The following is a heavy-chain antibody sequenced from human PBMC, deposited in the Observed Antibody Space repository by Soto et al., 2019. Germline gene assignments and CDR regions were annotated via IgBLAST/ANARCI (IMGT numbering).Heavy chain of an antibody. J-gene: IGHJ5*02. V-gene: IGHV1-8*01. CDR2: MNPGSGDT. Sequence: AASVKVSCKPSGYSFSNFYVHWVRQAPGQGLEWMGWMNPGSGDTGYAQKFQGRVTMTRDISIATAYMELSSLRSDDTAIYYCARMATFGSLNWFDPWGQGTLVTVSS. D-gene: IGHD3-16*01. CDR3: ARMATFGSLNWFDP. CDR1: GYSFSNFY.